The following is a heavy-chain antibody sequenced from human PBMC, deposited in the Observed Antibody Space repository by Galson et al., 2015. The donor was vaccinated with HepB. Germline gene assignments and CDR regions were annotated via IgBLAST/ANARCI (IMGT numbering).Heavy chain of an antibody. CDR3: ASEGPYASSCMVY. CDR1: GFIFSSFG. CDR2: VWSDGSNK. V-gene: IGHV3-33*01. Sequence: SLRLSCAASGFIFSSFGMHWVRQAPGTGLELVGVVWSDGSNKYYANFVKGRFTISRDNSKNTVYLRMNSLRVEDTAVYYCASEGPYASSCMVYWGQGTLVTVSS. D-gene: IGHD6-13*01. J-gene: IGHJ4*02.